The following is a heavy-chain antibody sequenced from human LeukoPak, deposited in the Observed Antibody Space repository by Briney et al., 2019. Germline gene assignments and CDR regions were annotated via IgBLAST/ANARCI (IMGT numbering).Heavy chain of an antibody. CDR2: IYHSGST. Sequence: SQTLSLTCAVSGGSISSGGYSWSWLRQPPGKGLEWIGYIYHSGSTYYNPSLKSRVTISVDRSKNQFSLKLSSVTAADTAVYYCARDYYGSGRGWFDPWGQGTLVTVSS. CDR1: GGSISSGGYS. CDR3: ARDYYGSGRGWFDP. J-gene: IGHJ5*02. V-gene: IGHV4-30-2*01. D-gene: IGHD3-10*01.